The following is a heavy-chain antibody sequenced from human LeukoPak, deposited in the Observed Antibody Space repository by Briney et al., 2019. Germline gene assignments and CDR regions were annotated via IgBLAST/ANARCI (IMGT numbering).Heavy chain of an antibody. CDR2: ISGSGGST. CDR3: AKDLWYGDYAVAFDY. CDR1: GFTFSSYA. V-gene: IGHV3-23*01. J-gene: IGHJ4*02. D-gene: IGHD4-17*01. Sequence: PGGSLRLSCAASGFTFSSYAMSWVRQAPGKGLEWVSTISGSGGSTYYADSVKGRFTISRDNSKNTLYLQMNSLRAEDTAVYYCAKDLWYGDYAVAFDYWGQGTLVTVSS.